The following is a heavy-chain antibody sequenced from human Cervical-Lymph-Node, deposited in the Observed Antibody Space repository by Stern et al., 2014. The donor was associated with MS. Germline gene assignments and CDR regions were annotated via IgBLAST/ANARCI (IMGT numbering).Heavy chain of an antibody. CDR1: GGSISSSGYY. Sequence: QVQLVESGPGLVKPSQTLSLTCTVSGGSISSSGYYWSWIRQPADKGLEWIGRIHDSGSTYYNPSPQSRVTISMDTAKNQFSLKLPSVTAADTAVYYCATTRWDLFTWNWFDPWGQGTLVTVSS. V-gene: IGHV4-61*02. CDR2: IHDSGST. D-gene: IGHD1-26*01. J-gene: IGHJ5*02. CDR3: ATTRWDLFTWNWFDP.